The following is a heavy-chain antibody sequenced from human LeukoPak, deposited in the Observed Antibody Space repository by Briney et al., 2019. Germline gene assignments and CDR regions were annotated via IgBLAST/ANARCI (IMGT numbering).Heavy chain of an antibody. CDR2: ISYDGSNK. V-gene: IGHV3-30*01. D-gene: IGHD3-10*01. J-gene: IGHJ4*02. CDR3: ARDHHVAGSGSFFDY. CDR1: GFTFSSYA. Sequence: GGSLRLSCAASGFTFSSYAMSWARQAPGKGLEWVAVISYDGSNKYYADSVKGRFTISRDNSKNTLYLQMNSLRAEDTAVYYCARDHHVAGSGSFFDYWGQGTLVTVSS.